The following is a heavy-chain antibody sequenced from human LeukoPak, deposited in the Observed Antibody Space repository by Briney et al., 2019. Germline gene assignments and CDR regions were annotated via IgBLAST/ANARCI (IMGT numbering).Heavy chain of an antibody. J-gene: IGHJ3*02. V-gene: IGHV4-61*02. Sequence: SQTLSLTCTVPGGSISSGSYYWSWIRQPAGKGLEWIGRIYTSGSTNYNPSLKSRVTISVDTSKNQFSLKLSSVTAADTAVYYCARDFFDYRGAFDIWGQGTMVTVSS. CDR1: GGSISSGSYY. CDR3: ARDFFDYRGAFDI. D-gene: IGHD4-11*01. CDR2: IYTSGST.